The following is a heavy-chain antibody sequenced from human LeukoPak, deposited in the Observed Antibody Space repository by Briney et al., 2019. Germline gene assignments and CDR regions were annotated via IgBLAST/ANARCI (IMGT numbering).Heavy chain of an antibody. V-gene: IGHV3-7*03. CDR2: INKDGSVQ. J-gene: IGHJ4*02. Sequence: GGSLRLSCAASGFTFSSYWMTWVRQAPGKGLEWVANINKDGSVQYYVDSVKGRFTISRDNAKNSVYLQMNSLRAKDTAIYNCARIGYSSSSLDLWGRGTLVTVSS. D-gene: IGHD6-6*01. CDR1: GFTFSSYW. CDR3: ARIGYSSSSLDL.